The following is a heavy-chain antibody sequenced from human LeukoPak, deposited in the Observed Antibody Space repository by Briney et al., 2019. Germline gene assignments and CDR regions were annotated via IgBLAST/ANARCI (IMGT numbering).Heavy chain of an antibody. Sequence: GGSLRLSCAASGFTFSSYSMNWVRQAPGKGLEWVANIKQDGSEKYYVDSVKGRFTISRDNAKNSVYLQMKSLRVEDTAVYYCARDVSSSWYSFDYWGQGTLVTVSS. CDR2: IKQDGSEK. J-gene: IGHJ4*02. CDR3: ARDVSSSWYSFDY. D-gene: IGHD6-13*01. CDR1: GFTFSSYS. V-gene: IGHV3-7*01.